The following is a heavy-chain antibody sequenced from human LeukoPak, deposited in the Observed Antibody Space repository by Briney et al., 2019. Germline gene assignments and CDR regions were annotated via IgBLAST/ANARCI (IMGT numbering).Heavy chain of an antibody. CDR1: GYTFTSYY. J-gene: IGHJ4*02. D-gene: IGHD1-26*01. CDR3: AKPHSGSYSPLGY. Sequence: ASVKVSCKASGYTFTSYYMHWVRQAPGQGLEWMGIINPSGGSTSYAQKFQGRVTMTRGMSTSTVYMELSSLRSEDTAVYYCAKPHSGSYSPLGYWGQGTLVTVSS. V-gene: IGHV1-46*01. CDR2: INPSGGST.